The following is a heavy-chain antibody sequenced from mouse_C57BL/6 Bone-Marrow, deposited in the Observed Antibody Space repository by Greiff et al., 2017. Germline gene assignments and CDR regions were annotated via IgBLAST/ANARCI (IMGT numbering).Heavy chain of an antibody. Sequence: VQLQQSGAVLVRPGASVKMSCKTSGYTFTSYWMHWVKQRPGQGLEWIGAIHPGNGSTNYNQKFKGKAKLTAVTSASTAYMQLSSLTYEDSAVYYCTRSQIFHVVDFWGRGTSVTVSS. V-gene: IGHV1-5*01. CDR2: IHPGNGST. J-gene: IGHJ4*01. CDR3: TRSQIFHVVDF. CDR1: GYTFTSYW.